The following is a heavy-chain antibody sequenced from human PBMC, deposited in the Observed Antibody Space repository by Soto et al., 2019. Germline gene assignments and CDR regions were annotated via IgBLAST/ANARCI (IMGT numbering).Heavy chain of an antibody. J-gene: IGHJ4*02. CDR2: IYYSRST. CDR1: GGSISSYY. CDR3: ARVWGYAFDY. V-gene: IGHV4-59*01. Sequence: QVQLQESGPGLVKPSETLSLTCTVSGGSISSYYWSWIRQPPGKGLDWIGYIYYSRSTNYYPSLKSRLTISVDTSKNQFSLKLSSVTAADTAVYYCARVWGYAFDYWGQGTLVTVSS. D-gene: IGHD3-16*01.